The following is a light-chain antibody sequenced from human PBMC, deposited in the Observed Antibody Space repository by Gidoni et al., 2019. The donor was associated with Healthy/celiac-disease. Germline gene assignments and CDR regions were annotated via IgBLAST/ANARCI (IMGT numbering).Light chain of an antibody. Sequence: SYVLTQPPSVSVAPGTTARITCGGNNIGSKSVHWSQQKPGQAPVLVIYYDSDRHSGIPERFSGSNSGNTATLTISRVEAGDEADYYCQVWDSSSDHPGVVFGGGTKLTVL. CDR2: YDS. J-gene: IGLJ2*01. V-gene: IGLV3-21*04. CDR3: QVWDSSSDHPGVV. CDR1: NIGSKS.